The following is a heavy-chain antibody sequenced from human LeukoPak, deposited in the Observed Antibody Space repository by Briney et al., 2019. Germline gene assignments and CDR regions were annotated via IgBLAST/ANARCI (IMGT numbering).Heavy chain of an antibody. CDR1: GFTFSGYA. Sequence: PGGSLRVSCAASGFTFSGYALSWVPQAPGKGLERVSGISGRGDNTYYADSVKGRFTISRDISKNTLRLQMSSLRAEDTAVYYCARNAYSGYDHSYFGYWGQGTLVTVSS. CDR2: ISGRGDNT. V-gene: IGHV3-23*01. D-gene: IGHD5-12*01. CDR3: ARNAYSGYDHSYFGY. J-gene: IGHJ4*02.